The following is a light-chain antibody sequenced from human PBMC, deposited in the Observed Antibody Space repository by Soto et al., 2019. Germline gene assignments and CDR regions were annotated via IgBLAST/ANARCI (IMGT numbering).Light chain of an antibody. Sequence: AIRMTQSTSSFSASTGDRVTITCRASQGISSYLAWYQQKPGKAPKLLIYAASTLQSGVPSRFSGSGSGTDFTLTFSCLQSEDFATYYCQQYYSYPPYTFGQENKLEIK. J-gene: IGKJ2*01. CDR1: QGISSY. V-gene: IGKV1-8*01. CDR2: AAS. CDR3: QQYYSYPPYT.